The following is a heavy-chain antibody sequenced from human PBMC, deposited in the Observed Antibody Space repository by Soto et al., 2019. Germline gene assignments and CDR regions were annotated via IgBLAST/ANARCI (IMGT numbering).Heavy chain of an antibody. Sequence: SETLSLTCAVYGGSFSDYYWSWIRQPPGKTLEWIGEINHSGSPNYNPSLKSRITISLDTSKNQFSLKLSSVTAADTAVYYCARHFSVDYFDYWGQGALVTAPQ. J-gene: IGHJ4*02. CDR2: INHSGSP. CDR3: ARHFSVDYFDY. V-gene: IGHV4-34*01. CDR1: GGSFSDYY.